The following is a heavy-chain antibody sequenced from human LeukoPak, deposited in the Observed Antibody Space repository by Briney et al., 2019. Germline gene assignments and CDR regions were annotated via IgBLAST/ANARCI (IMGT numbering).Heavy chain of an antibody. Sequence: GGSLRLSCAASGFTLSTFWMSWVRQAPGKGLEWVANIKQDGSQTYYVDSVKGRFSISRDNAKNSLYLQMNSLTDEDTAIYYCASRDGSYGYWGQGTLVTVSS. CDR2: IKQDGSQT. D-gene: IGHD1-26*01. CDR3: ASRDGSYGY. J-gene: IGHJ4*02. CDR1: GFTLSTFW. V-gene: IGHV3-7*01.